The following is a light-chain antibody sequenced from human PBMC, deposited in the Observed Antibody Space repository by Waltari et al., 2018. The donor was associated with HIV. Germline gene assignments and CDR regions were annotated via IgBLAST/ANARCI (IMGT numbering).Light chain of an antibody. CDR3: QQYNHWPLT. CDR2: GAT. CDR1: QSVGGD. J-gene: IGKJ4*01. Sequence: ETVMTQSPEILSVSPGERPTLSCRASQSVGGDVAWYQQKPGQAPRLLIYGATSRATGIPARFSASGSGTEFILTISSLQSEDFAVYFCQQYNHWPLTFGGGTKVEIK. V-gene: IGKV3-15*01.